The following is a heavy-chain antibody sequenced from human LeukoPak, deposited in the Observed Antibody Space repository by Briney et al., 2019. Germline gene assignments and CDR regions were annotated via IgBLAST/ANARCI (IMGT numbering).Heavy chain of an antibody. Sequence: ASVKVSCKASGYTFTSYGISWVRQAPGQGLEWMGWINPNSGGTNYAQKFQGRVTMTRDTSISTAYMELSRLRSDDTAVYYCARDSSGWYPRIHYYYYYMDVWGKGTTVTVSS. J-gene: IGHJ6*03. CDR1: GYTFTSYG. D-gene: IGHD6-19*01. CDR3: ARDSSGWYPRIHYYYYYMDV. CDR2: INPNSGGT. V-gene: IGHV1-2*02.